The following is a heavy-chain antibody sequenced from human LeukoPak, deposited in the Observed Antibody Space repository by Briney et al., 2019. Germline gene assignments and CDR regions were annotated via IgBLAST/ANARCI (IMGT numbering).Heavy chain of an antibody. J-gene: IGHJ4*02. Sequence: SETLSLTCTVSGGSVSSGSYYWSWIRQPPGKGLEWIGYIYYSGSTNYNPSLKSRVTISVDTSKNQFSLKLSSVTAADTAVYYCARRRYCSSTSCYSPWGYYFDYWGQGTLVTVSS. CDR3: ARRRYCSSTSCYSPWGYYFDY. CDR1: GGSVSSGSYY. D-gene: IGHD2-2*01. CDR2: IYYSGST. V-gene: IGHV4-61*01.